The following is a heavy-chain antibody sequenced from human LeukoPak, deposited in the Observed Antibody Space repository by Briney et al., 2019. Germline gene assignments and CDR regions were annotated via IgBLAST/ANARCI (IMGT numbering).Heavy chain of an antibody. J-gene: IGHJ4*02. CDR3: AKDKVAYCGGDCYSGSDY. V-gene: IGHV3-23*01. Sequence: GGSLRLSGAASGFTFSSYAMSWVRQAPGKGLEWVSAISGSGGSTYYADSVKGRFTISRDNSKNTLYLQMNSLRAEDTAVYYCAKDKVAYCGGDCYSGSDYWGQGTLVTVSS. CDR1: GFTFSSYA. D-gene: IGHD2-21*02. CDR2: ISGSGGST.